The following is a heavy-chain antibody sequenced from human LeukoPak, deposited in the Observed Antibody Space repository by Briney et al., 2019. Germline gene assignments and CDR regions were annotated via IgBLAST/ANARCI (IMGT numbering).Heavy chain of an antibody. J-gene: IGHJ4*02. D-gene: IGHD2-15*01. Sequence: ASVKVSCKASGYTFTSYGISWVRQAPGQGLEWMGWISAYNGNTNYAQKLQGRVTMTTDTSTSTAYMELRSLRSDDTAVYYCAAGYCSGGSCYGGFDYWGQGTLVTVSS. V-gene: IGHV1-18*01. CDR3: AAGYCSGGSCYGGFDY. CDR1: GYTFTSYG. CDR2: ISAYNGNT.